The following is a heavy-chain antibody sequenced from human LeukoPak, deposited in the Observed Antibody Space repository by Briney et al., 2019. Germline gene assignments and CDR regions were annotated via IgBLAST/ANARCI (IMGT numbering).Heavy chain of an antibody. V-gene: IGHV3-30-3*01. CDR3: ARDSGWSGSCYFDH. D-gene: IGHD1-26*01. CDR2: ISYGGSNK. J-gene: IGHJ4*02. Sequence: PGGSLRLSCAGSGFTFCSYPMHWVRQAPGKGLEWVADISYGGSNKYYADSVKGRFPIPRDNSKNTLYLQMHSLRAEDTALYYCARDSGWSGSCYFDHWGQETLVTVSS. CDR1: GFTFCSYP.